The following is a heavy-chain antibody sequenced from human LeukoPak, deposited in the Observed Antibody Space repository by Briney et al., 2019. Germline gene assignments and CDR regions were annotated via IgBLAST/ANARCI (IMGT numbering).Heavy chain of an antibody. CDR2: IFNSADI. D-gene: IGHD3-3*02. J-gene: IGHJ5*02. CDR1: GVSISSNY. CDR3: ARPHFWSGYNWFDP. V-gene: IGHV4-59*12. Sequence: PSETLSLTCTVSGVSISSNYWSWIRQPPGEGLECIGYIFNSADIRYNPSLQSRVTISVDTSKNQFSLKLSSVTAADTAVYYCARPHFWSGYNWFDPWGQGTLVTVSS.